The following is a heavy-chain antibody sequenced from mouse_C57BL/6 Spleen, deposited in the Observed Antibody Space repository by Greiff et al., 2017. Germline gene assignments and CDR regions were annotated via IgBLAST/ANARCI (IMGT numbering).Heavy chain of an antibody. V-gene: IGHV5-4*01. Sequence: EVQVVESGGGLVKPGGSLKLSCAASGFTFSSYAMSWVRQTPEKRLEWVATISAGGSYTYYPDNVKGRFTISRDNAKNNLYLQMSHLKVEDTAMYYCARDTAYYYGSSCYFDYWGQGTTLTVSS. CDR2: ISAGGSYT. D-gene: IGHD1-1*01. J-gene: IGHJ2*01. CDR3: ARDTAYYYGSSCYFDY. CDR1: GFTFSSYA.